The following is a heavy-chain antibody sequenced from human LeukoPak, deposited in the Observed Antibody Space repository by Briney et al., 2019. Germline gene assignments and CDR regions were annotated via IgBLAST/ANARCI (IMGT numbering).Heavy chain of an antibody. CDR1: GGSFSGYY. D-gene: IGHD3-22*01. CDR2: INHSGST. CDR3: VTYYFDSSGPKKNY. Sequence: SETLSLTCAVYGGSFSGYYWSWIRQPPGKGLEWIGEINHSGSTNYNPSLKSRVTMSVDTSKKQFSLKLSSVTAADTAVYYCVTYYFDSSGPKKNYWGQGTLVTVSS. J-gene: IGHJ4*02. V-gene: IGHV4-34*01.